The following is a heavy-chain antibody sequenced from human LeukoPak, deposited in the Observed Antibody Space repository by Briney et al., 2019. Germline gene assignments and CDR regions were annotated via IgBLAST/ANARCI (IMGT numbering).Heavy chain of an antibody. CDR1: GFTFSSYA. D-gene: IGHD3-9*01. CDR3: AKNAPRGRYFGWLQNPAV. V-gene: IGHV3-23*01. Sequence: GGSLRLSCAASGFTFSSYAMSWVRQAPGKGLEWVSAISGSGGSTYYADSVKGRFTISRDNSKNTLYLQMNSLRAEDTAVYYCAKNAPRGRYFGWLQNPAVWGQGTTVTVSS. J-gene: IGHJ6*02. CDR2: ISGSGGST.